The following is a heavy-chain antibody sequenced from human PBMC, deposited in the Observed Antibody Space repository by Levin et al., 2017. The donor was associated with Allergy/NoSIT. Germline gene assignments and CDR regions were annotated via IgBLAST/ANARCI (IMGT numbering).Heavy chain of an antibody. Sequence: SQTLSLTCIVSGASIRSYHWSWIRQPPGKGLEWIGYIYYSGSTNYNPSLKSRVTMSVDTSRNQFSLTLNSVTAADTAVYYCAKDRVVTSSGTYYYYGMAVWGQGITVSVSS. V-gene: IGHV4-59*01. CDR2: IYYSGST. D-gene: IGHD2-21*02. CDR1: GASIRSYH. CDR3: AKDRVVTSSGTYYYYGMAV. J-gene: IGHJ6*02.